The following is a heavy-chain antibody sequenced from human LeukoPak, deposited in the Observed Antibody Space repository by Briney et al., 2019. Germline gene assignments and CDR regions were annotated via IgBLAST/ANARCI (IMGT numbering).Heavy chain of an antibody. Sequence: PGGSLRLSCRASGFTFSNYAMSWVRQAPGKGLEWVAVISYDGSNKYYADSVKGRFTISRDNSKNTLYLQMNSLRAEDTAVYYCAKDSSGWYFDYWGQGTLVTVSS. CDR2: ISYDGSNK. J-gene: IGHJ4*02. CDR1: GFTFSNYA. D-gene: IGHD6-19*01. V-gene: IGHV3-30*04. CDR3: AKDSSGWYFDY.